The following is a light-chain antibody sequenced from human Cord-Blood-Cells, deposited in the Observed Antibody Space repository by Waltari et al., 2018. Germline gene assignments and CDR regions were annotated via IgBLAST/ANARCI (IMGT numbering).Light chain of an antibody. CDR2: AAS. V-gene: IGKV1-39*01. J-gene: IGKJ5*01. Sequence: DIQMTQSPSSLSASVGDRVTIPCRASQRISSYLNWYQQKPGKAPKLLIYAASSLQSGVPSRFSGSGSGTDFTLTSSSLQPEDFATYYCQQSYSTPITFGQGTRLEIK. CDR1: QRISSY. CDR3: QQSYSTPIT.